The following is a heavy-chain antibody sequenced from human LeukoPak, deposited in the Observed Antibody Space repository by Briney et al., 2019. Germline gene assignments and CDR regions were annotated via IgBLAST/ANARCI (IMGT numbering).Heavy chain of an antibody. CDR2: ISSSSSYI. CDR1: GFTFSSYS. J-gene: IGHJ4*02. Sequence: GSLRLSCAASGFTFSSYSMNWVRQAPGKGLEWVSSISSSSSYIYYADSVKGRFTISRDNAKNSLYLQMNSLRAEDTAVYYCARDPHYYDSSGPFFDYWGQGTLVTVSS. D-gene: IGHD3-22*01. V-gene: IGHV3-21*01. CDR3: ARDPHYYDSSGPFFDY.